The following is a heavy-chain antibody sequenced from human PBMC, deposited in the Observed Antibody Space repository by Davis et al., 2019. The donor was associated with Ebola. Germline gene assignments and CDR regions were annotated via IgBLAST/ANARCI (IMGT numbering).Heavy chain of an antibody. CDR2: IIPIFGTA. CDR3: ARGKQLRGHAFDI. V-gene: IGHV1-69*13. CDR1: GGTFSSYA. Sequence: SVKVSCKASGGTFSSYAISWVRQAPGQGLEWMGGIIPIFGTANYAQKFQGRVTITADESTSTAYMELSSLRSEDTAVYYCARGKQLRGHAFDIWGQGTMVTVSS. J-gene: IGHJ3*02. D-gene: IGHD6-13*01.